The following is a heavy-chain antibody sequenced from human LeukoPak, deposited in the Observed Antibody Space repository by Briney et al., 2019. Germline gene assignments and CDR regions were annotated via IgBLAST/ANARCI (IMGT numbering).Heavy chain of an antibody. CDR1: GYTFTTYG. D-gene: IGHD3-3*01. CDR3: ARGGAGAYYDFWSGSEGFDI. J-gene: IGHJ3*02. V-gene: IGHV1-18*01. Sequence: ASVKVSCKASGYTFTTYGISWVRQAPGQGLEWMGWISAYNGNTNYAQKLQGRVTMTTDTSTSTAYMELRSLRSDDTAVYYCARGGAGAYYDFWSGSEGFDIWGQGTMVTVSS. CDR2: ISAYNGNT.